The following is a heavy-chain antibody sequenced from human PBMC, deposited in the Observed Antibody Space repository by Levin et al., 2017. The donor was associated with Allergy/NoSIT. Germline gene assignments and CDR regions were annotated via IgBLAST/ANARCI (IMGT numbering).Heavy chain of an antibody. J-gene: IGHJ6*03. CDR3: ARSHSSSWQYYYYYYMDV. V-gene: IGHV1-69*06. CDR1: GGTFSSYA. Sequence: SVKVSCKASGGTFSSYAISWVRQAPGQGLEWMGGIIPIFGTANYAQKFQGRVTITADKSTSTAYMELSSLRSEDTAVYYCARSHSSSWQYYYYYYMDVWGKGTTVTVSS. CDR2: IIPIFGTA. D-gene: IGHD6-13*01.